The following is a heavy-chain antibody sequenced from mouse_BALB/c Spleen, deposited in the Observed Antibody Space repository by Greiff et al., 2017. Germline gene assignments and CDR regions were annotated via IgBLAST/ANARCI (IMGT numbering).Heavy chain of an antibody. CDR3: ARKGYYGSTYWYFDG. D-gene: IGHD1-1*01. CDR2: ILPGSGST. J-gene: IGHJ1*01. Sequence: QVQLQQSGAELMKPGASVKISCKATGYTFSSYWIEWVKQRPGHGLEWIGEILPGSGSTNYNEKFKGKATFTADTSSNTAYMQLSSLTSEDSAVYYCARKGYYGSTYWYFDGWGAGTTVTVSA. CDR1: GYTFSSYW. V-gene: IGHV1-9*01.